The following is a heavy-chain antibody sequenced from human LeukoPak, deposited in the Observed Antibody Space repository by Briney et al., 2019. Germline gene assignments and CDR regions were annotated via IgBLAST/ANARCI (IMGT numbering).Heavy chain of an antibody. J-gene: IGHJ4*02. CDR3: AKVGLECGGDCYVFDY. V-gene: IGHV3-23*01. CDR1: GFTFSSYA. Sequence: PGGSLRLSCAASGFTFSSYAMSWVRQAPGKGLEWVSAISGSGGSTYYADSVKGRFTISRDNSKNTLYLQMNSLRAEDTAVYYCAKVGLECGGDCYVFDYWGQGTLVTVSS. D-gene: IGHD2-21*02. CDR2: ISGSGGST.